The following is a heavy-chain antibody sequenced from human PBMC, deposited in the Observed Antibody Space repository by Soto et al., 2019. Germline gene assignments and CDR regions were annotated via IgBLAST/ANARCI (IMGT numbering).Heavy chain of an antibody. J-gene: IGHJ5*02. CDR1: GGSVSSGSYY. CDR3: ATSGHSQDGYNWNYWFDP. D-gene: IGHD1-7*01. CDR2: IYYSGST. V-gene: IGHV4-61*01. Sequence: QVQLQESGPGLVKPSETLSLTCTVSGGSVSSGSYYWSWIRQPPGKGLEWIGYIYYSGSTNYNPCLKSRVTISVDTSKNQFSLKRSSVTAADTAVYYCATSGHSQDGYNWNYWFDPWGQGTLFTVSS.